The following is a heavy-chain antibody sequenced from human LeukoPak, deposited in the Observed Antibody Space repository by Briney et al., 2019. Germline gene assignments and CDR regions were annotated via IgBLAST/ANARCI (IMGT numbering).Heavy chain of an antibody. Sequence: SETLSLTCTVSGVFISSYYWIWLRQPPGKGLEGLGYIYTSGSTNYNPSLKSRVTISVDTSKNQFSLKLSSVTAADTAVYYWARHQETYYYDSSGRNAFDIWGQGTMVTVSS. V-gene: IGHV4-4*09. CDR2: IYTSGST. J-gene: IGHJ3*02. CDR1: GVFISSYY. D-gene: IGHD3-22*01. CDR3: ARHQETYYYDSSGRNAFDI.